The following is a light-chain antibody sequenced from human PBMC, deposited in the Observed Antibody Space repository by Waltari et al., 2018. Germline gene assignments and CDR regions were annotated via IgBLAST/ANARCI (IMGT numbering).Light chain of an antibody. J-gene: IGLJ1*01. V-gene: IGLV2-14*03. CDR1: SSDVGGYNS. Sequence: QSALTQPAYVSGSPGKSNTISCTGTSSDVGGYNSVSWYQQHPDKAPKLMIYDVSNRPSGVSNRFSGSKSGNTASLTISGLQADDEADYYCSSYTSSSPNYVFGTGTKVTVL. CDR3: SSYTSSSPNYV. CDR2: DVS.